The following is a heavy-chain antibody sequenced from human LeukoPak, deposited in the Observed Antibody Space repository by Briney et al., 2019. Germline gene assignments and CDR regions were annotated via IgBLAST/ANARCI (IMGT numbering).Heavy chain of an antibody. CDR2: INYSGRT. V-gene: IGHV4-39*01. CDR1: GDSISSSRYY. J-gene: IGHJ4*02. Sequence: SETLSLTCTVSGDSISSSRYYWGWIRQPPGKGLGWIGNINYSGRTYYNSSLKSRVTISVDTSKNQVSLKMSSVTAADTAVYYCARNPTLHIVVVTAIDYCGLGTLVTVSS. CDR3: ARNPTLHIVVVTAIDY. D-gene: IGHD2-21*02.